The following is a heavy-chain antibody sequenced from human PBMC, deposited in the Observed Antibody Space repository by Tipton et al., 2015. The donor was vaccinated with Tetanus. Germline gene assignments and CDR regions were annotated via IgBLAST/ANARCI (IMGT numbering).Heavy chain of an antibody. V-gene: IGHV4-4*02. D-gene: IGHD2-15*01. Sequence: LSLTCAVSGGSISSSNWWSWVRQPPGKGLEWIGEIYHSGSTNYNPSLKSRVTISVDKSKNQFSLKLSSVTAADTAVYYCARDGGGSPYYYYGMDVWGQGTTVTVSS. CDR1: GGSISSSNW. CDR3: ARDGGGSPYYYYGMDV. CDR2: IYHSGST. J-gene: IGHJ6*02.